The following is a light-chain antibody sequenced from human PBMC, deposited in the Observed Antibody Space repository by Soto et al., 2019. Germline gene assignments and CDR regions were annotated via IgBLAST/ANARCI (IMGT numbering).Light chain of an antibody. CDR1: QSVSSSY. Sequence: EIVLTQSPGTLSLSPGERATLSCRASQSVSSSYVAWYRQKPGQAPRLLIYAASSRATGIPDRFSGSGSGTEFTLTISSLQPEDFAVYYCQQRSNWPYTFGQGTKVDIK. V-gene: IGKV3D-20*02. J-gene: IGKJ2*01. CDR2: AAS. CDR3: QQRSNWPYT.